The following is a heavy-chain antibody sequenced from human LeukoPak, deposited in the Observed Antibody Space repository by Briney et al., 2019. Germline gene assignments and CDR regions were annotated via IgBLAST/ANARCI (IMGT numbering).Heavy chain of an antibody. Sequence: SETLSLTCTVSGGSISSGDYYWRWIRQPPGKGLEWIAYIYYSGSTYYNPSLKSRVTISVDTSKNQFSLKLSSVTAADTAVYYCARGRGVVVPAAINWFDPWGQGTLVTVSS. CDR1: GGSISSGDYY. V-gene: IGHV4-30-4*01. J-gene: IGHJ5*02. CDR2: IYYSGST. D-gene: IGHD2-2*01. CDR3: ARGRGVVVPAAINWFDP.